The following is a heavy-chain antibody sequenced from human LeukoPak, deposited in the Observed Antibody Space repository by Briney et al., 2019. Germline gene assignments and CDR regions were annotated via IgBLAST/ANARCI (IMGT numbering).Heavy chain of an antibody. J-gene: IGHJ4*02. Sequence: SETLSLTCTVSGYSISSGYYWGWIRQPPGKGLEWIGSIYHSGSTYYNPSLKSRVTISVDTSKNQFSLKLSSVTAADTAVYYCARLPHPYCGGDCHIDYWGQGTLVTVSS. CDR3: ARLPHPYCGGDCHIDY. D-gene: IGHD2-21*02. CDR1: GYSISSGYY. CDR2: IYHSGST. V-gene: IGHV4-38-2*02.